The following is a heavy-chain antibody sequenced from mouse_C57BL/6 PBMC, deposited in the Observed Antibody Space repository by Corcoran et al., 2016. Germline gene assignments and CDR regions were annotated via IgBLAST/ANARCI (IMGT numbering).Heavy chain of an antibody. CDR2: INTYSGVP. CDR3: ARDYTPDY. J-gene: IGHJ2*01. D-gene: IGHD2-12*01. Sequence: QIQLVQSGPELKKPGETVKISCKASGYTFTTYGMSWVKQAPGKGLKWMGWINTYSGVPTYADDFKGRFAFSLETSASTAYLQINNLKNEDTATYVCARDYTPDYWGQGTTLTVSS. V-gene: IGHV9-3*01. CDR1: GYTFTTYG.